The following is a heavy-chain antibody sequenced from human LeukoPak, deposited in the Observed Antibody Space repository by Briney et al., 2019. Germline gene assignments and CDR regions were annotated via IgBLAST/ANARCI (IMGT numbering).Heavy chain of an antibody. V-gene: IGHV3-21*01. J-gene: IGHJ4*02. CDR2: ISSSSSYI. CDR1: GFTFSSYA. CDR3: AREATIAGAYYFDY. D-gene: IGHD1-26*01. Sequence: PGGSLRLSCAASGFTFSSYAMSWVRQAPGKGLEWVSSISSSSSYIYYADSVKGRFTISRDNAKNSLYLQMNSLRAEDTAVYYCAREATIAGAYYFDYWGQGTLVTVSS.